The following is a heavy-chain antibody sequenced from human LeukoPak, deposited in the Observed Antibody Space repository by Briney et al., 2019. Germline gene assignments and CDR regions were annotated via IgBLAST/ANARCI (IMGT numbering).Heavy chain of an antibody. Sequence: GASVKVSCKASGGTFSSYAISWVRQAPGQGLEWMGWINPNSGGTNYAQKFQGRVTMTRDTSISTAYMELSRLRSDDTAVYYCARAVGPRSWFDPWGQGTLVTVSS. V-gene: IGHV1-2*02. CDR3: ARAVGPRSWFDP. CDR2: INPNSGGT. J-gene: IGHJ5*02. CDR1: GGTFSSYA.